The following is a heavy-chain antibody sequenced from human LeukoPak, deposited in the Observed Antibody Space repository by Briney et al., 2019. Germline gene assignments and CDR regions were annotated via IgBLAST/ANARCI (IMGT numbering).Heavy chain of an antibody. CDR1: GGSISSGGYY. J-gene: IGHJ3*02. V-gene: IGHV4-31*03. Sequence: SETLSLTCTVSGGSISSGGYYWSWIRQHPGEGLEWIGYIYYSGSTYYIPSLKSRVTISVDTSKNQFSLKLSSVTAADTAVYYCARGGYSYGYFGAFDIWGQGTMVTVSS. CDR2: IYYSGST. CDR3: ARGGYSYGYFGAFDI. D-gene: IGHD5-18*01.